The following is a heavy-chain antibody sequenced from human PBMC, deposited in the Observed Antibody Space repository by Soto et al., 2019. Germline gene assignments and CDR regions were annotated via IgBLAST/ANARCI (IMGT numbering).Heavy chain of an antibody. CDR3: ARGGGYCSDGNCYSLDY. CDR2: ISANNGNT. V-gene: IGHV1-18*04. CDR1: GYTFRSHG. D-gene: IGHD2-15*01. Sequence: QAQLVQSGAEVKKPGASVKVSCKASGYTFRSHGITWVRQAPGQGLEWMGWISANNGNTNYARKLQGRVTMTTDTSTSTAYMELRSLKSDDTAVYYCARGGGYCSDGNCYSLDYWGQGTLVSVSS. J-gene: IGHJ4*02.